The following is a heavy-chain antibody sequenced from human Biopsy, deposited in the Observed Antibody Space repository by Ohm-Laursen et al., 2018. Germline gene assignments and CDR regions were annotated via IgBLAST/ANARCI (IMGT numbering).Heavy chain of an antibody. Sequence: TLSLTCIVSGGSLSSGSYFWTWIRQHPEKGLEWIGYIHNSGNTYYNPSLKSRVMISIDVSKDQFSLKLSSVTAADTAVYYCARDWSLGRYLEYWGQGSQVTVSS. CDR2: IHNSGNT. V-gene: IGHV4-31*03. D-gene: IGHD3-16*01. CDR3: ARDWSLGRYLEY. CDR1: GGSLSSGSYF. J-gene: IGHJ4*02.